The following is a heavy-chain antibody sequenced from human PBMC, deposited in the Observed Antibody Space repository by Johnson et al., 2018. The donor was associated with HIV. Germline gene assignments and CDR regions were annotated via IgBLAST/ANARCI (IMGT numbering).Heavy chain of an antibody. CDR2: ISYDGSNK. V-gene: IGHV3-30*04. CDR1: GFTFSSYA. Sequence: QVQLVESGGGVVQPGRSLRLSCAASGFTFSSYAMHWVRQAPGKGLEWVAVISYDGSNKYYADSVKGRFTISRDNSKKTLSLQMNSLRPEDTAVYYCARAPPYYGGYSVSDAFDIWGQGTMVTVSS. J-gene: IGHJ3*02. D-gene: IGHD3-22*01. CDR3: ARAPPYYGGYSVSDAFDI.